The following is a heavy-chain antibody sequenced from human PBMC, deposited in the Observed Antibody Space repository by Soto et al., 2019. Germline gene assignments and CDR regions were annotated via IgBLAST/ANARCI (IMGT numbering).Heavy chain of an antibody. V-gene: IGHV1-18*01. CDR2: ISAYNGNT. CDR1: GYTFTSYG. Sequence: GASVKVSCKASGYTFTSYGISWVRQAPGQGLEWMGWISAYNGNTNYAQKLQGRVTMTTDTSTSTAYMELRSLRSDDTAVYYCARDREFTIFGVVSRGIYYYYYMDVWGKGTTVTVSS. D-gene: IGHD3-3*01. J-gene: IGHJ6*03. CDR3: ARDREFTIFGVVSRGIYYYYYMDV.